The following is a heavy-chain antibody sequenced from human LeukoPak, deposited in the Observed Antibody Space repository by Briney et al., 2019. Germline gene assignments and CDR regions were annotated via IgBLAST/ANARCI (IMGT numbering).Heavy chain of an antibody. D-gene: IGHD1-26*01. J-gene: IGHJ4*02. CDR1: GGSISSGGYY. CDR2: IFYSGST. CDR3: ARQFWGGASYRFDY. V-gene: IGHV4-31*03. Sequence: SETLSLTCTVSGGSISSGGYYWSWIRQHPGKGLEWIGYIFYSGSTYYNPCLKSRVTISVDTSKNQLSLKLSSLTVADTAVYYCARQFWGGASYRFDYWGQGALVTVSS.